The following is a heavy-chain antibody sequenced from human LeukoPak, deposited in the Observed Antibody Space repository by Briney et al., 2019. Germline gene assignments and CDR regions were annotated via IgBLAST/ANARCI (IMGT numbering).Heavy chain of an antibody. Sequence: PGGSLRLSCSASGFTFSTCSMYWVRQAPGKGLEYVLDISIDGSSTYYADSVKGRFTISRDNSKNTLYLQMSSLRTEDSAVYYCVKKGHTASYYWYFDLWGRGTLVTVSS. J-gene: IGHJ2*01. CDR2: ISIDGSST. CDR3: VKKGHTASYYWYFDL. V-gene: IGHV3-64D*06. D-gene: IGHD1-26*01. CDR1: GFTFSTCS.